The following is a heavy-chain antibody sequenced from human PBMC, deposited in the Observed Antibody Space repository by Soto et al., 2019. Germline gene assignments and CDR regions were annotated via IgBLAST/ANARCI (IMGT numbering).Heavy chain of an antibody. CDR1: GFTFSSFA. CDR3: ARQAPGYYDFWSGYYFDY. J-gene: IGHJ4*02. CDR2: ISGSGGST. D-gene: IGHD3-3*01. V-gene: IGHV3-23*01. Sequence: GGSLRLSCAASGFTFSSFAMSWVRQAPGKGLEWVSAISGSGGSTYYADSVKGRFTISRDNSKNTLYLQMNSLRAEDTAVYYCARQAPGYYDFWSGYYFDYWGQGTLVTVSS.